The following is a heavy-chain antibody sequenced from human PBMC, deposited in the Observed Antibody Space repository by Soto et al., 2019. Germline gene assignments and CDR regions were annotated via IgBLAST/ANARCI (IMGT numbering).Heavy chain of an antibody. CDR1: GYTFTSYG. CDR3: ARDKRYNPDVYYYGMDV. J-gene: IGHJ6*02. Sequence: ASVKVSCKASGYTFTSYGISWVRQAPGQGLEWMGWISAYNGNTNYAQKLQGRVTMTTDTSTSTAYMELRSLRSDDTAVYCCARDKRYNPDVYYYGMDVWGQGTTVTVSS. D-gene: IGHD1-20*01. V-gene: IGHV1-18*04. CDR2: ISAYNGNT.